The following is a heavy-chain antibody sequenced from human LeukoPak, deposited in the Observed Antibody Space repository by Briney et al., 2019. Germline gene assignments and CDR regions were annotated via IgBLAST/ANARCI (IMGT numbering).Heavy chain of an antibody. V-gene: IGHV3-15*01. CDR1: GITFNNAW. CDR3: TTYDSGAYYSAY. D-gene: IGHD3-22*01. CDR2: IKSKTSDGTV. Sequence: GGSLRLSCAASGITFNNAWMSWVRQAPGKGLEWVGRIKSKTSDGTVAYAAPVKGRFTISRDDPRNMLFLQMNSLQTEDTAVYYCTTYDSGAYYSAYWGQGTLVTVSS. J-gene: IGHJ4*02.